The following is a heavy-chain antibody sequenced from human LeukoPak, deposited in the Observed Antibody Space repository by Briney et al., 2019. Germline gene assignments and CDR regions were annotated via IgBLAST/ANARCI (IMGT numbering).Heavy chain of an antibody. D-gene: IGHD6-19*01. CDR3: ARPMGIAVAGTPSFAYYFDY. Sequence: ASVKVSCRASGYTFTNYAIHWVRQAPGQRLEWMGWINAGNDNTKYSQKFQGRVTITRDTSASTVYMELSSLRSEDTAVYYCARPMGIAVAGTPSFAYYFDYWGQGTLVTVSS. J-gene: IGHJ4*02. CDR2: INAGNDNT. CDR1: GYTFTNYA. V-gene: IGHV1-3*01.